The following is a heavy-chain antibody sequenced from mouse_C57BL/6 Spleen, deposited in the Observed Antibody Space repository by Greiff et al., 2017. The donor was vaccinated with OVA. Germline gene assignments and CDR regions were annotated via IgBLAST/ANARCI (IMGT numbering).Heavy chain of an antibody. Sequence: EVQLMESGGGLVKPGGSLKLSCAASGFTFSSYTMSWVRQTPEKRLEWVATISGGGGNTYYPDSVKGRFTISRDNAKNTLYLQMSSLRSEDTALYYCARGGYYCSSPHFFAYWGQGTLVTVSA. CDR1: GFTFSSYT. CDR3: ARGGYYCSSPHFFAY. V-gene: IGHV5-9*01. J-gene: IGHJ3*01. D-gene: IGHD1-1*01. CDR2: ISGGGGNT.